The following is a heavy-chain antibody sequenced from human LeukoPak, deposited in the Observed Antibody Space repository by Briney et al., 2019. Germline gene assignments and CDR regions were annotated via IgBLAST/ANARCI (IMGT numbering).Heavy chain of an antibody. V-gene: IGHV1-69*05. CDR1: GGTFSSYA. J-gene: IGHJ4*02. CDR2: LIPIFGTA. Sequence: SVKVSCKASGGTFSSYAISWVRQAPGQGLEWMGRLIPIFGTANYAQKFQGRVTITTDESTSTAYMQLSSLRSEDTAVYYCARSYYDSSGYYRFYYFDYWGQGTLVTVSS. D-gene: IGHD3-22*01. CDR3: ARSYYDSSGYYRFYYFDY.